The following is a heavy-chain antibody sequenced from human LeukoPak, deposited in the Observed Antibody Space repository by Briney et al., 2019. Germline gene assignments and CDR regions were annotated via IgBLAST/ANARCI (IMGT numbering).Heavy chain of an antibody. CDR1: GGTFSSYA. D-gene: IGHD2-2*01. J-gene: IGHJ6*03. Sequence: ASVKVSCKASGGTFSSYAISWVRQAPGQGLEWMGRIIPILGIANYAQKFQGRVTITADKSTSTAYMELSSLRSEDTAVYYCASGSCSSTSCHYYYYYMDVWGKGTTVTVSS. V-gene: IGHV1-69*04. CDR3: ASGSCSSTSCHYYYYYMDV. CDR2: IIPILGIA.